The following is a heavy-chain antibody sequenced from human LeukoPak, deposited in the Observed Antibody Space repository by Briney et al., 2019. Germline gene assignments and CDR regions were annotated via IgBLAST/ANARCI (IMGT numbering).Heavy chain of an antibody. J-gene: IGHJ4*02. CDR3: ANAYCSGGSCYSYY. CDR2: ISYDGSNK. Sequence: GGSLRLSCAASGFTFSSYGMHWVRQAPGKGLEWVAVISYDGSNKYYADSVKGRFTISRDNPKNTLYLQMNSLRAEDTAVYYCANAYCSGGSCYSYYWGQGTLVTVSS. D-gene: IGHD2-15*01. CDR1: GFTFSSYG. V-gene: IGHV3-30*18.